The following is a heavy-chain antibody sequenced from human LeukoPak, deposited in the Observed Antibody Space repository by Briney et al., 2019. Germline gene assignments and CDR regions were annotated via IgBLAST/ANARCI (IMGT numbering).Heavy chain of an antibody. J-gene: IGHJ4*02. CDR1: GGSISSSSYY. Sequence: PSETLSLTCTVSGGSISSSSYYWGWIRQPPGKGLEWIGSIYYSGSTYYNPSLKSRVTISVDTSKNQFSLKLSSVTAADTAVYYCARESEGYYYFDYWGQGTLVPVSS. D-gene: IGHD1-26*01. CDR2: IYYSGST. V-gene: IGHV4-39*07. CDR3: ARESEGYYYFDY.